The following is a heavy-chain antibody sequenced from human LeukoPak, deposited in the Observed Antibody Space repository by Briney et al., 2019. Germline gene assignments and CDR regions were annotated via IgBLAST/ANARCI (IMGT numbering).Heavy chain of an antibody. CDR1: GGSISRYY. J-gene: IGHJ5*02. Sequence: SETLSLTCSVSGGSISRYYWSWIRQPPGKGLEWIGYIYYSGSTNYNPSLKSRVTISVDTSENQFSLKLSSVTAADTAVYYCARGRYYSSGSYYNWFDLWGQGTLVTVSS. D-gene: IGHD3-10*01. V-gene: IGHV4-59*01. CDR3: ARGRYYSSGSYYNWFDL. CDR2: IYYSGST.